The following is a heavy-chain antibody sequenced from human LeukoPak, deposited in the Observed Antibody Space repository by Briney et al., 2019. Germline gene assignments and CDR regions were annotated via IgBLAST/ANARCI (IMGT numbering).Heavy chain of an antibody. V-gene: IGHV3-9*01. CDR1: GFTFDDYA. CDR2: FRWNSGRT. CDR3: AKAVAGREYFDY. J-gene: IGHJ4*02. Sequence: GGSLRLSCAASGFTFDDYAMHWVRQAPGKGLEWVSGFRWNSGRTGYADSVKGRFTTSRDNAKNSLYLKMNSLRDEDTALYYCAKAVAGREYFDYWGQGTLVTVSS. D-gene: IGHD6-19*01.